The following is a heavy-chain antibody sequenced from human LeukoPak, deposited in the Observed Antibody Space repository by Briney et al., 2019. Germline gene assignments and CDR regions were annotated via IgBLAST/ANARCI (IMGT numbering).Heavy chain of an antibody. V-gene: IGHV4-39*01. Sequence: SETLSLTCTVSGGSISSSSYYWGWIRQPPGKGLEWIGSIYYSVSTYYNPSLKSRVAISVDTSKNQFSLKLSSVTAADTAVYYCARHGENFSSGWYGVADYWGQGTLVTVSS. CDR2: IYYSVST. D-gene: IGHD6-19*01. J-gene: IGHJ4*02. CDR1: GGSISSSSYY. CDR3: ARHGENFSSGWYGVADY.